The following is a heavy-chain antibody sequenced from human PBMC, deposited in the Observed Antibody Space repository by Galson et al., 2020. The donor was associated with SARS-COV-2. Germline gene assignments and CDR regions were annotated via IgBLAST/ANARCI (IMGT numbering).Heavy chain of an antibody. J-gene: IGHJ4*02. CDR2: IHNTGSS. CDR3: ARAVDTAMGYYFDY. V-gene: IGHV4-31*03. Sequence: SETLSLTCTVSGGSILSGGYYWSWIRQRPGKGLEWIGYIHNTGSSYYNSSLKSRVTMSVDTSKVQFFLKLSSVTAADTAVYYCARAVDTAMGYYFDYWGQGTLVTVSS. CDR1: GGSILSGGYY. D-gene: IGHD5-18*01.